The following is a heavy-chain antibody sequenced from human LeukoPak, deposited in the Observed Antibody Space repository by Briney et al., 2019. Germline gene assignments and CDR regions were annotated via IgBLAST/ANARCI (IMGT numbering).Heavy chain of an antibody. CDR2: ISSSGSTI. D-gene: IGHD6-19*01. J-gene: IGHJ4*02. CDR3: ARVAKRYSSGWNYYFDY. CDR1: GFTFSSYE. V-gene: IGHV3-48*03. Sequence: GGSLRLSCAASGFTFSSYEMNWVRQAPGKGLEWVSYISSSGSTIYYADSVKGRFTISRDNAKNSLYLQMNSLRAEDTAVYYCARVAKRYSSGWNYYFDYWGQGTLVTVSS.